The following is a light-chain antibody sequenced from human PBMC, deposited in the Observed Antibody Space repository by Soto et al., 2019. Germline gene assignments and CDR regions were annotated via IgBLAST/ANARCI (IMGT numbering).Light chain of an antibody. CDR2: SNN. V-gene: IGLV1-44*01. Sequence: QSVVTQPPSASGTPGQRVTISCSGSSSNIGSNTVNWYQQLPGTAPKLLTYSNNQRPSGVPDRFSGSKSGTSASLAISGLQSEDEADYYCAAWDDSLNGRYVFGTGTKVTVL. CDR1: SSNIGSNT. CDR3: AAWDDSLNGRYV. J-gene: IGLJ1*01.